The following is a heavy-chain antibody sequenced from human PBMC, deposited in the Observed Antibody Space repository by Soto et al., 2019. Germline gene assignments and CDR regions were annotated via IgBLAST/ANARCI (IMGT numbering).Heavy chain of an antibody. V-gene: IGHV3-48*01. D-gene: IGHD2-15*01. J-gene: IGHJ3*02. Sequence: HPGGSLRLSCAASGFTFSSYSMNWVRQAPGKGLEWVSYISSSSSTIYYADSVKGRFTISRDNAKNSLYLQMNSLRAEDTAVYYCARDKTPPEPTDRAYLGAFDIWGQGTMVTVSS. CDR3: ARDKTPPEPTDRAYLGAFDI. CDR2: ISSSSSTI. CDR1: GFTFSSYS.